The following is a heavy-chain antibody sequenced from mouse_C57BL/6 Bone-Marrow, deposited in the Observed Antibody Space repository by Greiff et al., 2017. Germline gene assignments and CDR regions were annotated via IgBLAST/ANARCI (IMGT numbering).Heavy chain of an antibody. Sequence: EVQLQESGAELVRPGASVKLSCTASGFNIKDDYMHWVKQRPEQGLEWIGWIDPENGDTEYASKFQGKATITAYTSSNTAYLQLSSLTSEDTAVYYCTNPVVADFDYWGQGTTLTVSS. CDR3: TNPVVADFDY. CDR2: IDPENGDT. J-gene: IGHJ2*01. V-gene: IGHV14-4*01. CDR1: GFNIKDDY. D-gene: IGHD1-1*01.